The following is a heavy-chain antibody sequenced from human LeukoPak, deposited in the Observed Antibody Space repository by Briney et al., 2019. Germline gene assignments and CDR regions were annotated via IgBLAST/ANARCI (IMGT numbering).Heavy chain of an antibody. CDR2: INPNSGGT. D-gene: IGHD3-9*01. CDR1: GYTFTNCD. CDR3: ARSRYDILTGFDY. V-gene: IGHV1-2*02. J-gene: IGHJ4*02. Sequence: ASVKVSCKASGYTFTNCDINWVRQAPGQGLEWMGWINPNSGGTNYAQKFQGRVTMTRDTSISTAYMELSRLRSDDTAVYYCARSRYDILTGFDYWGQGTLVTVSS.